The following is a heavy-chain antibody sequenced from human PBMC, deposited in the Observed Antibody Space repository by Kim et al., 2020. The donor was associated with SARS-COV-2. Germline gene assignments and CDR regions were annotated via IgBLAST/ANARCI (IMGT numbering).Heavy chain of an antibody. J-gene: IGHJ4*02. CDR3: AKSTVSSGSSCYSPVDY. Sequence: VKGRFTISRDNSKNTLYLQMNSLRAEDTAVYYCAKSTVSSGSSCYSPVDYWGQGTLVTVSS. V-gene: IGHV3-30*02. D-gene: IGHD2-15*01.